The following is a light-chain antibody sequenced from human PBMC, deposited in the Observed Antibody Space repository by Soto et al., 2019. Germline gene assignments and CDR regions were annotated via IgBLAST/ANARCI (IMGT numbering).Light chain of an antibody. V-gene: IGKV3-20*01. CDR3: QHYDTSPPGFS. Sequence: EILLTQSPGTLSLSPGERATLSCRASQSVTSTYLAWYQQRPGQAPKLLMYGASTRATGIPDRFSGSGSGTDFTLTISSLEPEDVAVYYCQHYDTSPPGFSFGPGTKVEI. CDR1: QSVTSTY. J-gene: IGKJ3*01. CDR2: GAS.